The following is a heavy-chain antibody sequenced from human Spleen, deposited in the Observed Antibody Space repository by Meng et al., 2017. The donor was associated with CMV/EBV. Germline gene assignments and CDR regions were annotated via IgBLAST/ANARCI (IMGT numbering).Heavy chain of an antibody. Sequence: ASVKVSCKASGYGFNIYDINWVRQATGQGLEWMGWISAYSGNKDYAQKLQGRVTMTTDTSTSTAYMELTSLRSDDTAVYYCARVVVIVPAAIYYYGLDVWGQGTTVTVSS. J-gene: IGHJ6*02. V-gene: IGHV1-18*01. CDR3: ARVVVIVPAAIYYYGLDV. D-gene: IGHD2-2*01. CDR2: ISAYSGNK. CDR1: GYGFNIYD.